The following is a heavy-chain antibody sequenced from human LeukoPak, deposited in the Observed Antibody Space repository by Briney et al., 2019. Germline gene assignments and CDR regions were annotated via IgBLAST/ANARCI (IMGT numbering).Heavy chain of an antibody. CDR1: GFTFTSHA. Sequence: PGGSLRLSCAASGFTFTSHAMNWVRQAPEKGLEWVSAISGSGDSTHYADSAKGRFTISRDNSKNVVYLQMNSLRAEDTGVYYCAKRYYSDTSGYLGSINYWGQGTLVTVSS. D-gene: IGHD3-22*01. V-gene: IGHV3-23*01. J-gene: IGHJ4*02. CDR3: AKRYYSDTSGYLGSINY. CDR2: ISGSGDST.